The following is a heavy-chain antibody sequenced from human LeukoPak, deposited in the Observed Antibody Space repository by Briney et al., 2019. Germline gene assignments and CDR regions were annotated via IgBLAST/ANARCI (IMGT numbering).Heavy chain of an antibody. D-gene: IGHD6-13*01. CDR1: GGSFSGYY. V-gene: IGHV4-34*01. CDR3: ARGSSSSWYSRFDY. CDR2: INHSGST. J-gene: IGHJ4*02. Sequence: PSETLSLTCAVDGGSFSGYYWSWIRQPPGKGLEWIGEINHSGSTNYNPSLKSRVTISVDTSKNQFSLKLSSVTAADTAVYYCARGSSSSWYSRFDYWGQGTLVTVSS.